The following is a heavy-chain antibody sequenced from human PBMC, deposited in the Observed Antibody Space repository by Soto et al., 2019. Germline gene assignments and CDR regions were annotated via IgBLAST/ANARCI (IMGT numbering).Heavy chain of an antibody. D-gene: IGHD5-18*01. V-gene: IGHV3-48*01. Sequence: EVQLVESGGGLVQPGGSLRLSCAASGFLLSSYSMSWVRQAPGKGLEWVSYIGTGTRTTYYADSVKGRFTISRDNGKNSLFLQMNSLRAEDPALYYCARSYSYGFGYWGQGTLVTVSS. J-gene: IGHJ4*02. CDR2: IGTGTRTT. CDR1: GFLLSSYS. CDR3: ARSYSYGFGY.